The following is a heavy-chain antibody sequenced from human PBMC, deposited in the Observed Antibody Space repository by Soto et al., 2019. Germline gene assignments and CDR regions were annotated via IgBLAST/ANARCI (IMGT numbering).Heavy chain of an antibody. V-gene: IGHV4-34*01. CDR3: ARGGATMVRGVKPYFDY. CDR1: GGSFSGYY. J-gene: IGHJ4*02. Sequence: QVQLQQWGAGLLKPSETLSLTCAVYGGSFSGYYWSWIRQPPGKGLEWIGEINHSGSTNYNPSLKRRVTISVDTSKNQFSLKLSSVTAADTAVYYCARGGATMVRGVKPYFDYWGQGTLVTVSS. D-gene: IGHD3-10*01. CDR2: INHSGST.